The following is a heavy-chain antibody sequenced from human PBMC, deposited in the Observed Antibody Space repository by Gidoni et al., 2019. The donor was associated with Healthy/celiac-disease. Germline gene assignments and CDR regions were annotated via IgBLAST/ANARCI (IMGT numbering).Heavy chain of an antibody. CDR3: ASGWVGEYYFDY. J-gene: IGHJ4*02. CDR1: GFTFSSYW. D-gene: IGHD3-10*01. Sequence: EVQLVESGGGLVQPGGSLRLSCAASGFTFSSYWMHWVRQAPGKGLVWVSRINSDGSSTSYADSVKGRFTISRDNAKNTLYLQMNSLRAEDTAVYYCASGWVGEYYFDYWGQGTLVTVSS. CDR2: INSDGSST. V-gene: IGHV3-74*01.